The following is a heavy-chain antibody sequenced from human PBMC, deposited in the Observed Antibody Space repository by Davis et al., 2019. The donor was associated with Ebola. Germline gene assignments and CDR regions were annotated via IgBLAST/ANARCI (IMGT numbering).Heavy chain of an antibody. Sequence: GESLKISCAASGFSVSDKYMSWVRQAPGKGLEWVSVIYRDGRMYHADSVKGRFTISRDNSKNTVYLQISSLRADDTAVYFCANMVRGIPFWGQGTLVTVSS. CDR3: ANMVRGIPF. CDR2: IYRDGRM. V-gene: IGHV3-53*01. CDR1: GFSVSDKY. D-gene: IGHD3-10*01. J-gene: IGHJ4*02.